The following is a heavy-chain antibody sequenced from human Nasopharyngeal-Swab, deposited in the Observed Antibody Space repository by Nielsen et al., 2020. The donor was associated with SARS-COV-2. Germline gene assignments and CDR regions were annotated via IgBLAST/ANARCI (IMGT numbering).Heavy chain of an antibody. V-gene: IGHV3-53*01. J-gene: IGHJ4*02. CDR2: LYRNGTT. Sequence: GSLRLSCAASGFTVSSNHMNWVRQVPGKGLEWVSVLYRNGTTSYADSVKGRFTVSRDNPKNTFYLQMNSLRADDTALYYCADPPFSEYWGQGTLVTVSS. CDR3: ADPPFSEY. CDR1: GFTVSSNH.